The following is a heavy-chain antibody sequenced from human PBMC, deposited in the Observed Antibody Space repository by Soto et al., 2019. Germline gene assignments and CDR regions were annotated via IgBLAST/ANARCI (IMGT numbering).Heavy chain of an antibody. CDR3: AIDRRFNFWSGNVLLT. CDR1: GFTFSDFA. Sequence: EVALLESGGGLVQPGGSLRLSCAASGFTFSDFAMSWVRQAPGKGLEWVSGISASGSGTIYADSVRGRFTISRDNSGNTLYLQVNALRAEDAAVYYCAIDRRFNFWSGNVLLTWGQGSLVSVSS. D-gene: IGHD3-3*01. V-gene: IGHV3-23*01. J-gene: IGHJ4*02. CDR2: ISASGSGT.